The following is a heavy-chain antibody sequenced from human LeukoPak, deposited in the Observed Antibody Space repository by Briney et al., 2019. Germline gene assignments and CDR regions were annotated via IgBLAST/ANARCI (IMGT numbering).Heavy chain of an antibody. J-gene: IGHJ4*02. Sequence: GGSLRLSCAASGFTFSSYWMHWVRQAPGKGLVWVSRINSDGSSTSYADSVKGRFTISRDNAKNSLYLQMNSLRAEDTAVYYCAKLGVYDFWSGYFDYWGQGTLVTVSS. V-gene: IGHV3-74*01. CDR1: GFTFSSYW. CDR2: INSDGSST. D-gene: IGHD3-3*01. CDR3: AKLGVYDFWSGYFDY.